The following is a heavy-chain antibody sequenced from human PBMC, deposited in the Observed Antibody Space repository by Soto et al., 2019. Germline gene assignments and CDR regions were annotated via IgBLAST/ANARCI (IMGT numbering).Heavy chain of an antibody. CDR1: GGTFSSYS. CDR3: ARGGIAARRDYYYYYGMDV. J-gene: IGHJ6*02. V-gene: IGHV1-69*13. CDR2: IIPIFGIA. Sequence: SVKVSCKASGGTFSSYSISWVRQAPGQGLEWMGGIIPIFGIANYAQKFQGRVTITADESTSTAYMELSSLRSEDTAVYYRARGGIAARRDYYYYYGMDVWGQGTTVTVSS. D-gene: IGHD6-6*01.